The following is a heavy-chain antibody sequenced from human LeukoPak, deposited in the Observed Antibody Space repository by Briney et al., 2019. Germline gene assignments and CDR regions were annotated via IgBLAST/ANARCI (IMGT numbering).Heavy chain of an antibody. D-gene: IGHD3-10*01. CDR3: ASSSYYGSGTHYYYYYYMDV. CDR1: GGPISSGGNS. J-gene: IGHJ6*03. V-gene: IGHV4-30-4*07. Sequence: PSETLSLTCAVSGGPISSGGNSWSWIRQSPGKGLEWIGYLYHSGSTYYHPSLKNRVTISVDTSKNQFSLKLSSVTAADTAVYYCASSSYYGSGTHYYYYYYMDVWGKGTTVTVSS. CDR2: LYHSGST.